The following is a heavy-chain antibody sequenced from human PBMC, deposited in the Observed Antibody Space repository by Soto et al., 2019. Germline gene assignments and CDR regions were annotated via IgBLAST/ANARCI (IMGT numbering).Heavy chain of an antibody. CDR1: GGSVSSGDYY. D-gene: IGHD2-2*01. CDR3: ASPGVPAAKYYYGMDV. J-gene: IGHJ6*02. V-gene: IGHV4-30-4*01. CDR2: IYYSGST. Sequence: LSLTCTVSGGSVSSGDYYWSWIRQPPGKGLEWIGYIYYSGSTYYNPSLKSRVTISVDTSKNQFSLKLSSVTAADTAVYYCASPGVPAAKYYYGMDVWGQGTTVTVSS.